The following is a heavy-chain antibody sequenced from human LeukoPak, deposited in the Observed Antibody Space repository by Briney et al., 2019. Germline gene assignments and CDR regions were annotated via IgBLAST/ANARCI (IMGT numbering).Heavy chain of an antibody. V-gene: IGHV5-51*01. D-gene: IGHD2-21*02. CDR2: IYPGDSDT. J-gene: IGHJ6*03. CDR3: ARHVGDSYYYYYYMDV. CDR1: GYSFTSYW. Sequence: GESLKISRKGSGYSFTSYWIGWVRQMPGKGLEWMGIIYPGDSDTRYSPSFQGQVTISADKSISTAYLQWSSLKASDTAMYYCARHVGDSYYYYYYMDVWGKGTTVTVSS.